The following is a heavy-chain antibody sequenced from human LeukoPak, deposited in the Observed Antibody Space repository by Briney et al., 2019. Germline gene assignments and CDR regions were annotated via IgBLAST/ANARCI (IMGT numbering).Heavy chain of an antibody. CDR1: GDSVSSNSAA. CDR3: ARERISMVRGAGDTFDV. CDR2: TYYRSKWYN. Sequence: SQTLSLTCAISGDSVSSNSAAWDWIRQSPSRVLEWLGRTYYRSKWYNDYAVSVKSRITINPDTSKNQFSLQLNSVTPEDTAVYYCARERISMVRGAGDTFDVWGQGTVVTVSS. D-gene: IGHD3-10*01. J-gene: IGHJ3*01. V-gene: IGHV6-1*01.